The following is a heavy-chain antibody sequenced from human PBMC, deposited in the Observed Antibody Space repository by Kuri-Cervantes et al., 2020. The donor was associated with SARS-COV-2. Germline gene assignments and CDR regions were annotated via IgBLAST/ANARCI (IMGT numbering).Heavy chain of an antibody. D-gene: IGHD3-3*01. CDR1: GGSISSSSYY. V-gene: IGHV4-39*01. CDR2: IYYSGST. CDR3: ARHQMGSITIFGVVTQNYYFDY. Sequence: GSLRLSCTVSGGSISSSSYYWGWIRQPPGKGLEWIGSIYYSGSTYYNPSLKSRVTISVDMSKNQFSLKLSSVTAADTAVYYCARHQMGSITIFGVVTQNYYFDYWGQGTLVTVSS. J-gene: IGHJ4*02.